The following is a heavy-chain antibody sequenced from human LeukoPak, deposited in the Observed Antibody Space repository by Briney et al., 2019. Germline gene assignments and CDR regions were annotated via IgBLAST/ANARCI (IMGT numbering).Heavy chain of an antibody. CDR3: ARLAVSGTGWFDS. CDR2: IYPGDSDT. Sequence: GDSLKISCQASGYTFAISWIGWVRQMPGKGLEWMGIIYPGDSDTRYRPSFQGQVTISADKSTSTAHLQWNSLKASDTATYYCARLAVSGTGWFDSWGQGTPVTVSS. CDR1: GYTFAISW. V-gene: IGHV5-51*01. D-gene: IGHD6-19*01. J-gene: IGHJ5*01.